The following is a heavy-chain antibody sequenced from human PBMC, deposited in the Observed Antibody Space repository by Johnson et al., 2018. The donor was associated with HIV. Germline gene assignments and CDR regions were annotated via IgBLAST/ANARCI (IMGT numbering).Heavy chain of an antibody. J-gene: IGHJ3*02. V-gene: IGHV3-30*03. CDR3: ARVGGLYYYDGRYYSGFDI. Sequence: QVQLVESGGGLVQPGGSLRLSCGASGFSVSDSYMNWVRQAPAKGLEWVAAISYDGSDKDHADSVKGRFTIPRDNSKNTLYLQMNSLRAEDTAVYYFARVGGLYYYDGRYYSGFDIWGQGTMVTVSS. CDR1: GFSVSDSY. CDR2: ISYDGSDK. D-gene: IGHD3-22*01.